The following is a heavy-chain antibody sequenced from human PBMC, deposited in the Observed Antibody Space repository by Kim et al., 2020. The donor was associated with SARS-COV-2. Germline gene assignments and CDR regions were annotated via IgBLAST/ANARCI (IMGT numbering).Heavy chain of an antibody. CDR1: GFTFSTYA. J-gene: IGHJ4*02. Sequence: GGSLRLSCAASGFTFSTYAMSWVRQAPEMGLEWVSTIYSGGSGTFYADSVKGRFTISRDDSKSTLYLQINSLRAEDTAVYYCATTTSGWIFDYWGQGTMV. D-gene: IGHD6-19*01. V-gene: IGHV3-23*03. CDR2: IYSGGSGT. CDR3: ATTTSGWIFDY.